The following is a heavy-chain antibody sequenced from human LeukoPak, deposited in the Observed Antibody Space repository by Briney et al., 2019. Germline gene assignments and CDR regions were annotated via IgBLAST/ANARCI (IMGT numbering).Heavy chain of an antibody. CDR1: GGSFSGYY. CDR2: INHSGST. D-gene: IGHD4-17*01. J-gene: IGHJ3*02. CDR3: ARGAPTVTNAFDI. V-gene: IGHV4-34*01. Sequence: KASETLSLTCAVYGGSFSGYYWSWIRQPPGKGLEWIGEINHSGSTNYNPSLKSRVTISVDTSKNQFSLKLSSVTAADTAVYYCARGAPTVTNAFDIWGQGTMVTVSS.